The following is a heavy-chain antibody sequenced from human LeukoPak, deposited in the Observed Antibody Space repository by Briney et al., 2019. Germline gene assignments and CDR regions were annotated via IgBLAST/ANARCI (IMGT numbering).Heavy chain of an antibody. V-gene: IGHV3-48*01. J-gene: IGHJ4*02. CDR1: GFTFSSYS. Sequence: GGSLRLPCAASGFTFSSYSMNWVRQAPGKGLEWVSYISSSSSTIYYADSVKGRFTISRDNAKNSLYLQMNSLRAEDTAVYYCARGEDVLDYWGQGTLVTVSS. CDR3: ARGEDVLDY. CDR2: ISSSSSTI.